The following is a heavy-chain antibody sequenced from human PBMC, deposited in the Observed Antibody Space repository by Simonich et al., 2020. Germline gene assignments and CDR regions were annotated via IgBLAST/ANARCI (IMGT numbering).Heavy chain of an antibody. CDR2: ISSSSRTI. V-gene: IGHV3-48*01. Sequence: EVQLVESGGGLVQPGGSLRLSCAASGFTFNSYSMNWVRQAPGKGLEWVSYISSSSRTIYYADSVKDRFTISRDNAKNSLYLQMNSLRAEDTAVYYCARDSSYYAFDIWGQGTMVTVSS. CDR3: ARDSSYYAFDI. J-gene: IGHJ3*02. CDR1: GFTFNSYS. D-gene: IGHD5-12*01.